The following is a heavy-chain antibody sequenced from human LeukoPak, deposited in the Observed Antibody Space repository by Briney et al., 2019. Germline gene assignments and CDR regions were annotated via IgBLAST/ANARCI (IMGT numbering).Heavy chain of an antibody. J-gene: IGHJ6*03. D-gene: IGHD6-13*01. CDR1: GFTFDDYG. Sequence: GGSLRLSCAASGFTFDDYGMSWVRQAPGKGLEWVSGINWNGGSTGYADSVKGRFTISRDNAKNSLYLQMNSLRAEDTALYYRARGVSSSWTLGYMDVWGKGTTVTVSS. CDR3: ARGVSSSWTLGYMDV. V-gene: IGHV3-20*04. CDR2: INWNGGST.